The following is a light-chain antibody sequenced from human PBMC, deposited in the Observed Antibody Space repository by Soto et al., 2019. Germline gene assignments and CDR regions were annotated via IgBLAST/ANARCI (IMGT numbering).Light chain of an antibody. CDR1: QGVRKY. J-gene: IGKJ5*01. Sequence: EIVLTQSPATLSLSPGERATLSCRASQGVRKYLAWYQQKPGQVPRVLIYDIFNRATGIPARFSGSGSGTDFTLTISSLEPEDFAVYYCQQRSNWPITFGQGTRLEI. CDR2: DIF. CDR3: QQRSNWPIT. V-gene: IGKV3-11*01.